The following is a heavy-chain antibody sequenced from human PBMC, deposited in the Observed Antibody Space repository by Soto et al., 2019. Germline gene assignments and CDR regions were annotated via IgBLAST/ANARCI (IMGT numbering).Heavy chain of an antibody. V-gene: IGHV3-30*18. Sequence: WGSLRLSCAASGFTFSSYGMHWVRQAPGKGLEWVAVISYDGSNKYYADSVKGRFSISRDNSENMLYLQMNSLRAEDTAVYYCAKEVERRFDFQYWGQGSLVTVSS. CDR3: AKEVERRFDFQY. J-gene: IGHJ4*02. D-gene: IGHD1-1*01. CDR1: GFTFSSYG. CDR2: ISYDGSNK.